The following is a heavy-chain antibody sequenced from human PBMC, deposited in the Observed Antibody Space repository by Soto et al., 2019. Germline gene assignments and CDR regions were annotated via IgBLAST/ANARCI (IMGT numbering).Heavy chain of an antibody. CDR1: GFSLSNARMG. J-gene: IGHJ3*02. CDR2: IFSNDEK. CDR3: ARNYVDIVATNRDDAFHI. V-gene: IGHV2-26*01. Sequence: QVTLKESGPVLVKPTETLTLTCTVSGFSLSNARMGVSWIRQPPGKALEWLAHIFSNDEKSYSTSLKSRLTISKDTSKSHVVLTMTNMDPGDTATYYCARNYVDIVATNRDDAFHIWGQGTMVTVSS. D-gene: IGHD5-12*01.